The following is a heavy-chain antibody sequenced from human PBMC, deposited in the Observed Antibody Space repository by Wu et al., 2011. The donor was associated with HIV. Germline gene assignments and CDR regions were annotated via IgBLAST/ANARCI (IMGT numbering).Heavy chain of an antibody. D-gene: IGHD2-21*01. CDR3: ARVVVAGLRVAT. J-gene: IGHJ4*02. CDR2: IDPNSGGT. V-gene: IGHV1-2*02. Sequence: QVQLVQSGAEVQKPGASVQVSCRPSGYTFTAYSLYWVRQAPGQGLEWMGWIDPNSGGTSYAQKFQGRVTMTRDTSISTAYMELSRLRSDDTAVYYCARVVVAGLRVATWGQGTLVDRLL. CDR1: GYTFTAYS.